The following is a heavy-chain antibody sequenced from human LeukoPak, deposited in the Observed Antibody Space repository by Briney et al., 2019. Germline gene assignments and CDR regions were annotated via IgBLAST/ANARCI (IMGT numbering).Heavy chain of an antibody. D-gene: IGHD2-2*01. CDR3: AVTLGYCSSTSCSLDP. J-gene: IGHJ5*02. CDR1: GGTFSSYA. Sequence: SVKVSCKASGGTFSSYAISWVRQAPGQGLEWMGRIIPIFGTANYAQKFQGRVTITTDESTSTAYMELSSLRSEDTAVYYCAVTLGYCSSTSCSLDPWGQGTLVTVSS. V-gene: IGHV1-69*05. CDR2: IIPIFGTA.